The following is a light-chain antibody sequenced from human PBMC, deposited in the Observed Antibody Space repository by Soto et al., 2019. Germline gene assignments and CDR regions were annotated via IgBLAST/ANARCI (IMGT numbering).Light chain of an antibody. CDR1: QSVSSSY. V-gene: IGKV3-20*01. CDR3: QQYGSSPLYT. CDR2: GAS. Sequence: EIVLTQSPGTLSLSPGERATLSCRASQSVSSSYLAWYQQKPGQAPRLLIHGASFRATGIPDTFSGSGSGTDFTLTINRLEPEDFAVYYCQQYGSSPLYTFGQGTKVDIK. J-gene: IGKJ2*01.